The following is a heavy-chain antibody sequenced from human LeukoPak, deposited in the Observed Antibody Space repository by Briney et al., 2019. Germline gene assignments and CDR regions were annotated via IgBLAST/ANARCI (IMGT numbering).Heavy chain of an antibody. J-gene: IGHJ4*02. CDR1: GFPFSSYW. CDR3: AREGAYGSGTYGAGDY. D-gene: IGHD3-10*01. Sequence: PGGSLRLSCAASGFPFSSYWMHWVRQAPGKGLVWVSRITTDGSNTTYAASVKGRFTISRDNAKNTVYLQMNSLRVDDTAVYYCAREGAYGSGTYGAGDYWGQGIVVTVSS. CDR2: ITTDGSNT. V-gene: IGHV3-74*01.